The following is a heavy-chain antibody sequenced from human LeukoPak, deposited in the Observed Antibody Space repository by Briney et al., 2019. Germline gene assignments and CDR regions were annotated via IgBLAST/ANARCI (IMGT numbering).Heavy chain of an antibody. J-gene: IGHJ4*02. CDR1: GGSISSYY. V-gene: IGHV4-59*01. D-gene: IGHD2-21*01. Sequence: TSSETLFLTCTVSGGSISSYYWSWIRQPPGKGLEWIGYIYYSGSTNYNPSLKSRVTISVDTSKNQFSLKLSSVTAADTAVYYCARGLVGSGGYWYYFDYWGQGTLVTVSS. CDR3: ARGLVGSGGYWYYFDY. CDR2: IYYSGST.